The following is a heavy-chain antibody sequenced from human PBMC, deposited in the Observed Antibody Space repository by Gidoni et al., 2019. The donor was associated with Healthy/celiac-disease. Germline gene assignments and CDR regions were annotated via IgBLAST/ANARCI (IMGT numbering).Heavy chain of an antibody. CDR2: IYTSGST. V-gene: IGHV4-61*02. CDR3: ARAGPWYFDL. J-gene: IGHJ2*01. Sequence: QVQLQESGPGLVKPSQTLSLTCTVSGGSISSGSYYWSWIRQPAGKGLEWIGRIYTSGSTNYNPSLKSRVTISVDTSKNQFSLKLSSVTAADTAVYYCARAGPWYFDLWGRGTLVTVSS. CDR1: GGSISSGSYY.